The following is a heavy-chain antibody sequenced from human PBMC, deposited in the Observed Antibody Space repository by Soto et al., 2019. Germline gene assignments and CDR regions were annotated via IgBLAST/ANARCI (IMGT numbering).Heavy chain of an antibody. CDR3: ARDSVAARPYYGMDV. D-gene: IGHD6-6*01. V-gene: IGHV4-31*03. Sequence: SETLSLTCTVSGGSISSGGYYWSWIRQHPGKGLEWIGYIYYSGSTYYNPSLKSRVTISVDTSKNQFSLKLSSVTAADTAVYYCARDSVAARPYYGMDVWGQGTTVTVSS. CDR1: GGSISSGGYY. CDR2: IYYSGST. J-gene: IGHJ6*02.